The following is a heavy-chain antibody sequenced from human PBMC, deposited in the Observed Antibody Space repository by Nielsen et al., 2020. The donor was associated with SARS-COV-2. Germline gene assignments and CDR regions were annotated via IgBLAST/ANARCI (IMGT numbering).Heavy chain of an antibody. Sequence: GESLKISCSASGFSFSIHAMHWVRQALGKGLEFVSVINSRGDKRYYADTVEDRFTISRDNSKNTLYLEMSRLRPEDTAVYYCVNCRTSWLDDDLDDIWGQGTMVTVSA. J-gene: IGHJ3*02. V-gene: IGHV3-64D*08. CDR3: VNCRTSWLDDDLDDI. CDR1: GFSFSIHA. D-gene: IGHD6-13*01. CDR2: INSRGDKR.